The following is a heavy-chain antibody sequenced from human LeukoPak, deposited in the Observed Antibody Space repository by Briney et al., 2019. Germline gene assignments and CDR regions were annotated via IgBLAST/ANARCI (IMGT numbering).Heavy chain of an antibody. D-gene: IGHD3-16*01. CDR1: GFTFSSYA. J-gene: IGHJ3*02. CDR3: ARDLAVKGDRDAFDI. Sequence: PGGSLRLSCAASGFTFSSYAMSWVRQAPGKGLEWVSSISSGSAFMYYADSVKGRFTISRDNAKKSLYLQMNSLRAEDTAVYYCARDLAVKGDRDAFDIWGQGTMVTVSP. CDR2: ISSGSAFM. V-gene: IGHV3-21*01.